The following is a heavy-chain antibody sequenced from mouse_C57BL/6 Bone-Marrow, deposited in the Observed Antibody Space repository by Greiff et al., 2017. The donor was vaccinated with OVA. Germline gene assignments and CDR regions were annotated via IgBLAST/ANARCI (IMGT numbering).Heavy chain of an antibody. J-gene: IGHJ2*01. CDR3: ARRDYSNYDY. D-gene: IGHD2-5*01. CDR2: ISDGGST. Sequence: EVMLVESGGGLVKPGGSLKLSCAASGFTFSSYAMSWVRQTPEKRLEWVATISDGGSTYYPDTMERRFIISRDNTKKTLYLQMSSLRSEDTALYYCARRDYSNYDYWGQGTTLTVSS. CDR1: GFTFSSYA. V-gene: IGHV5-9*01.